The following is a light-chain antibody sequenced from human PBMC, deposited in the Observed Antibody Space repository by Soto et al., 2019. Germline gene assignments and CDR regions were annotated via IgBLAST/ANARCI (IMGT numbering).Light chain of an antibody. Sequence: MMTQFPDTVSVTQGETVTLSCGASQSVRTNFAWYQQRPGPAPRILIHCSSTCATDVPARFSGGGSGKNFTLAISSLKSKDFEGNFCQHYAYWPETFGQGTRWIS. J-gene: IGKJ1*01. CDR2: CSS. CDR1: QSVRTN. CDR3: QHYAYWPET. V-gene: IGKV3D-15*01.